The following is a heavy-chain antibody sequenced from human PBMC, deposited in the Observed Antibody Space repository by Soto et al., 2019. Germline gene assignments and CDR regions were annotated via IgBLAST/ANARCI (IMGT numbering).Heavy chain of an antibody. CDR1: GFTFSSYA. Sequence: GGSLRLSCAASGFTFSSYAMHWVRQAPGKGLEWVAAISYDGSNKYYADSVKGRFTISRDNSKNTLYLQMNSLRAEDTAVYYCARQTDTVTYNWFDPWGQGTLVTVSS. J-gene: IGHJ5*02. CDR2: ISYDGSNK. CDR3: ARQTDTVTYNWFDP. D-gene: IGHD4-4*01. V-gene: IGHV3-30-3*01.